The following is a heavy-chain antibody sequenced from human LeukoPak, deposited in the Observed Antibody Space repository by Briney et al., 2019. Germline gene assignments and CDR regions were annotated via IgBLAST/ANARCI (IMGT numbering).Heavy chain of an antibody. CDR2: INPNSGGT. Sequence: ASVKVSCKASGYTFTGYYMHWVRQAPGQGLEWMGWINPNSGGTNYAQKFRGRVTMTRDTSISTAYMELSRLRSDDTAVYYCARDPYSSGWYEDYWGQGTLVTVSS. CDR3: ARDPYSSGWYEDY. D-gene: IGHD6-19*01. CDR1: GYTFTGYY. V-gene: IGHV1-2*02. J-gene: IGHJ4*02.